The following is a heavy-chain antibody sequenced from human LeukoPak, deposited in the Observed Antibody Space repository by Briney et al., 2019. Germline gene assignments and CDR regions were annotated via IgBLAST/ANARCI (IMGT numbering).Heavy chain of an antibody. D-gene: IGHD6-13*01. CDR3: ARVAGSTSSWHSDC. CDR1: GFTFNNYW. J-gene: IGHJ4*02. V-gene: IGHV3-7*01. CDR2: INQDGSEK. Sequence: GGSLRLSCAASGFTFNNYWMSWVRQAPGKGLEWVANINQDGSEKYYVDSVKGRFTISRDNAKNSLSLQMNSLRAEDAAVYYCARVAGSTSSWHSDCWGQGTLVTVSS.